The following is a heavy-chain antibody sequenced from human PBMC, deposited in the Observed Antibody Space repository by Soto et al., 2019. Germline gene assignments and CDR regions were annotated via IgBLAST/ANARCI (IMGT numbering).Heavy chain of an antibody. CDR3: TTVFAY. CDR1: GFTFTNYW. V-gene: IGHV3-74*01. CDR2: IDGVGAGT. J-gene: IGHJ4*02. Sequence: EVQLVQSGGGSVRPGGSLRLSCAASGFTFTNYWMHWVRQVPGKGLVWVSRIDGVGAGTSYSDSVRGRFTISRDNAENMLYLQMNSLRAEDTAGYYFTTVFAYWGQGTVVPVSS.